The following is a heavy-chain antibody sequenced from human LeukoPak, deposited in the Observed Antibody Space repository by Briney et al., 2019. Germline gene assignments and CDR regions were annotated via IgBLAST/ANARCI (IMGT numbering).Heavy chain of an antibody. Sequence: GGSLRLSCVASGFPFSRYWMTWARQAPGKGLEWVANIKQDGSKKSYVDSVKGRFTISRDNAKNSLYLQMNSLRAEDTAIYYCTRVGYIDEGIDYWGQGTLVTVSS. CDR3: TRVGYIDEGIDY. D-gene: IGHD5-24*01. J-gene: IGHJ4*02. CDR1: GFPFSRYW. CDR2: IKQDGSKK. V-gene: IGHV3-7*04.